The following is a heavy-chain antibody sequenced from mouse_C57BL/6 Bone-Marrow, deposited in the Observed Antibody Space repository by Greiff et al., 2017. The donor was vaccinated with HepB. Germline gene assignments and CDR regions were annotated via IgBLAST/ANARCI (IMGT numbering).Heavy chain of an antibody. CDR2: INPSTGGT. CDR3: ARTHYYGSSYVAWFAY. J-gene: IGHJ3*01. Sequence: EVQLQQSGPELVKPGASAKISCKASGYSFTGYYMNWVKQSPEKSLEWIGEINPSTGGTTYNQKFKAKATLTVDKSSSTAYMQLKSLTSEDSAVYYCARTHYYGSSYVAWFAYWGQGTLVTVSA. CDR1: GYSFTGYY. V-gene: IGHV1-42*01. D-gene: IGHD1-1*01.